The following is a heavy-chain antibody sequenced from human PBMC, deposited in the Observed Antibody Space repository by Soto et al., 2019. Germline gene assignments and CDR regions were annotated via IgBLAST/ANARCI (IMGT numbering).Heavy chain of an antibody. CDR3: AREEWTDRRPYLYSGMDV. Sequence: EVQLLESGGGLVQPGGSLKLSCAVSGFTFTIYAMCWVRQAPGKGLEWVSGINDDGDGTYYPDSVRGRFTISRDNSKNTLYLQMNSLGAEDTGVYYCAREEWTDRRPYLYSGMDVWGQGTTVTVSS. D-gene: IGHD3-3*01. CDR1: GFTFTIYA. CDR2: INDDGDGT. V-gene: IGHV3-23*01. J-gene: IGHJ6*02.